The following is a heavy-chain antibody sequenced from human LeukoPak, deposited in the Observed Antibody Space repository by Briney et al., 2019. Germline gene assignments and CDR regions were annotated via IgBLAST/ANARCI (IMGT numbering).Heavy chain of an antibody. Sequence: ADTLSLPCSVCGRPINIYYWIEMRDPPGKGLEGLGYIFYSGSTNHHPSLKSRVTISVDTSKNQFSLKLSSVTAADPAVYYCSGCITRDEDYYYYYMDVWGKESTVTVSS. D-gene: IGHD1-14*01. V-gene: IGHV4-59*07. J-gene: IGHJ6*03. CDR3: SGCITRDEDYYYYYMDV. CDR2: IFYSGST. CDR1: GRPINIYY.